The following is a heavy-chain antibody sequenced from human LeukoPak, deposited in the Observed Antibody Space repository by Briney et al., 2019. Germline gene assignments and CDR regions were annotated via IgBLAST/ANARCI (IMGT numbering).Heavy chain of an antibody. CDR2: INPSGGSA. CDR1: GYTFTAYY. D-gene: IGHD3-22*01. J-gene: IGHJ4*02. V-gene: IGHV1-46*01. CDR3: ARELLDDYYDSSGYSYYFDY. Sequence: ASVKVSCKASGYTFTAYYMHWVRQAPGQGLEWMGIINPSGGSASYAQKFQGRVTMTRDTSTSTVYMELSSLRSEDTAVYYCARELLDDYYDSSGYSYYFDYWGQGTLVTVSS.